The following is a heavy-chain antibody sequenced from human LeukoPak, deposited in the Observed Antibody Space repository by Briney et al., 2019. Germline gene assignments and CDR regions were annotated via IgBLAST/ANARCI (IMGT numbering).Heavy chain of an antibody. CDR1: GGSISSYF. D-gene: IGHD1-26*01. CDR2: INHSGNT. CDR3: ARGQGSESYYLGF. V-gene: IGHV4-59*01. J-gene: IGHJ1*01. Sequence: AETLSLTCSVSGGSISSYFWSWIRQPPGKGLEWIGYINHSGNTYYNPSLKSRVTISVDTSKNQLSLKLSSVTAADTAVYYCARGQGSESYYLGFGGQ.